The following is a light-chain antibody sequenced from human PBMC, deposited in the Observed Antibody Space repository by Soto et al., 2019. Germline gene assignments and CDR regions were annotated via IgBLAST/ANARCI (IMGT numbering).Light chain of an antibody. CDR2: DVN. CDR1: SSDVGGYNF. Sequence: QSALTQPPSASGSPGQAVTISCTGTSSDVGGYNFVSWYQQYPGKAPKLMIYDVNKRPSGVPDRFSGSKSGNTASLTVSGLQAEDEADYYSSSYAGNNNFVSGTGTKVTVL. V-gene: IGLV2-8*01. CDR3: SSYAGNNNFV. J-gene: IGLJ1*01.